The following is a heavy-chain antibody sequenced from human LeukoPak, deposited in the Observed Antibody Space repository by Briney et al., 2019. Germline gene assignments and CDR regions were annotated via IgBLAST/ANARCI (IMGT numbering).Heavy chain of an antibody. CDR2: INPNSGGT. D-gene: IGHD5-12*01. J-gene: IGHJ6*02. V-gene: IGHV1-2*02. Sequence: ASVKVSCKASGYTFTGYYMHWVRQAPGQGLEGMGWINPNSGGTNYAQKFQGRVTMTRDTSISTAYMELSRLRSDDPAVYYCARDVDIVATMPSGMDVWGQGTTVTVSS. CDR3: ARDVDIVATMPSGMDV. CDR1: GYTFTGYY.